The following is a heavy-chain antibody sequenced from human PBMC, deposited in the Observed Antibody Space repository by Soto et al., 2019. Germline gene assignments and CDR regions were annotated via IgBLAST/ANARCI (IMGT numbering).Heavy chain of an antibody. V-gene: IGHV3-30-3*01. J-gene: IGHJ4*02. CDR1: GFTFSSYA. Sequence: GGSLRLSCAASGFTFSSYAMHWVRQAPGKGLEWVAVISYDGSNKYYADSVKGRFTISRDNSKNTLYLQMNSLRAEDTAVYYCARSWPAPEYYFDYWGQGTLVTVSS. CDR3: ARSWPAPEYYFDY. CDR2: ISYDGSNK. D-gene: IGHD2-15*01.